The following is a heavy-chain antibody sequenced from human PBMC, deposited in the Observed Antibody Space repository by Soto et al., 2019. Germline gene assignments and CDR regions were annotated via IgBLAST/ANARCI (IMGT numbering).Heavy chain of an antibody. V-gene: IGHV3-21*01. CDR3: ARVIQLWFGNTGGSDY. CDR1: GFTFSSYS. J-gene: IGHJ4*02. Sequence: EVQLVESGGGLVKPGGSLRLSCAASGFTFSSYSMNWVRQAPGKGLEWVSSISSSSSYIYYADSVKGRFTISRDNAKNSVYLHMNRLRSGDTAVYYCARVIQLWFGNTGGSDYWGQGTLVTVSS. CDR2: ISSSSSYI. D-gene: IGHD5-18*01.